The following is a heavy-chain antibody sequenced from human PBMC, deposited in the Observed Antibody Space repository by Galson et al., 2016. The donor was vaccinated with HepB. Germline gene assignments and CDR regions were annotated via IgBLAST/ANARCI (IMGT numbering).Heavy chain of an antibody. J-gene: IGHJ5*02. CDR3: AGILAGCSSYSCYLDP. CDR2: IYYSGST. CDR1: SGSISMGGYY. Sequence: TLSLTCTVSSGSISMGGYYWSWIRQHPGKGLEWLGYIYYSGSTYYNPSLKSRLTISLDTFKNQFSLKLSSVTAADTAGYYCAGILAGCSSYSCYLDPWGQGTLVTVS. V-gene: IGHV4-31*03. D-gene: IGHD2-2*01.